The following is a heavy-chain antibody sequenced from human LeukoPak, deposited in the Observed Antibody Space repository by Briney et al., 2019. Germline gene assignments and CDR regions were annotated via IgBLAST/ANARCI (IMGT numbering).Heavy chain of an antibody. J-gene: IGHJ4*02. D-gene: IGHD3-22*01. Sequence: PSGGSLRLSCAASGFTFSSYSMSWVRQAPGKGLEWVSAISDSGGNTYYADSVKGRFTISRDNAKNSVYLQMNSLRVEDTAVYYCARLMYHYDSSGVDDWGQGTLVTVSS. CDR2: ISDSGGNT. V-gene: IGHV3-23*01. CDR3: ARLMYHYDSSGVDD. CDR1: GFTFSSYS.